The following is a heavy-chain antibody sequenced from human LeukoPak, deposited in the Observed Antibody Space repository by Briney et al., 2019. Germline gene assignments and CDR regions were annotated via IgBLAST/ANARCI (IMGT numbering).Heavy chain of an antibody. CDR3: AKGDVLPSYPTFDY. D-gene: IGHD3-9*01. J-gene: IGHJ4*02. CDR2: TSASGGTT. CDR1: GFTFSSYA. Sequence: GGSLRLSCAASGFTFSSYALSWVRQAPGKGLEWVSVTSASGGTTYYADSVKGRFTISRDTSKDTVYLQMHSLRAEDTAVYYCAKGDVLPSYPTFDYWGQGTLVTVSS. V-gene: IGHV3-23*01.